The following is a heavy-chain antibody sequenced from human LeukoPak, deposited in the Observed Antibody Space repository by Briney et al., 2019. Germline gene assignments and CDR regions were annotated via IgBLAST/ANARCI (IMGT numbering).Heavy chain of an antibody. CDR3: ARAKRVTIFGVVIPFDP. V-gene: IGHV4-59*01. D-gene: IGHD3-3*01. Sequence: SETLSLTCTVSGGSISSYYWSWIRQPPAKGLEWIGYIYYSGSTNYNPSLKSRVTISVDTSKNQFSLKLSSVTAADTAVYYCARAKRVTIFGVVIPFDPWGQGTLVTVSS. J-gene: IGHJ5*02. CDR2: IYYSGST. CDR1: GGSISSYY.